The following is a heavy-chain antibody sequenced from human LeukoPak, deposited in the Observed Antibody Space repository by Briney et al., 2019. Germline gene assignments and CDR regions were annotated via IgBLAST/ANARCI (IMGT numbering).Heavy chain of an antibody. Sequence: PGGSLRLSCAASGFTFSSYGMHWVRQARGKGLEGVAFIRYDGSNKYYADSVKGRFTISRENYKKRLYLQMNRLRGEDTAVYYCATDAGGYDILTGYFMEYYFDYWGQGTLVTVSS. D-gene: IGHD3-9*01. CDR2: IRYDGSNK. CDR3: ATDAGGYDILTGYFMEYYFDY. J-gene: IGHJ4*02. CDR1: GFTFSSYG. V-gene: IGHV3-30*02.